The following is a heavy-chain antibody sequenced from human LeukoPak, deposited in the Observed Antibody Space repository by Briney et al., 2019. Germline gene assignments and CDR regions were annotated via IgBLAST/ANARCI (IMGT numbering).Heavy chain of an antibody. Sequence: PSETLSLTCSVSGGSISSSYWSWVRQAPGKGLEWIGQIYHSGTKYNPSLKSRVTISVDTSKNQFSLKLSSVTAADTAVYYCAREGMIATGREPAEIWGQGTMVTVSS. CDR3: AREGMIATGREPAEI. J-gene: IGHJ3*02. CDR1: GGSISSSY. D-gene: IGHD3-22*01. CDR2: IYHSGT. V-gene: IGHV4-59*01.